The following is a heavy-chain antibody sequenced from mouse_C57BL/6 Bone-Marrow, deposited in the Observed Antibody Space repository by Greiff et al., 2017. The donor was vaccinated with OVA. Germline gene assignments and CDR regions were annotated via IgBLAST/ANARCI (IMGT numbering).Heavy chain of an antibody. CDR2: IWSGGST. CDR3: ASYDYDAWFAD. V-gene: IGHV2-2*01. Sequence: QVQLQQSGPGLVQPSQSLSITCTVSGFSLTSYGVHWVRQSPGKGLEWLGVIWSGGSTDYNAAFISRLSISKDNSKSQVFFKMNSLQADDTAIYYCASYDYDAWFADWGQGTLVTVSA. D-gene: IGHD2-4*01. CDR1: GFSLTSYG. J-gene: IGHJ3*01.